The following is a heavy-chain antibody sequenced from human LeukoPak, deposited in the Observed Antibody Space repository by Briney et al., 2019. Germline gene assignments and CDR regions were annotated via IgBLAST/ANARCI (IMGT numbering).Heavy chain of an antibody. D-gene: IGHD3-9*01. V-gene: IGHV1-69*02. CDR3: ARGTSSTPHYDILTGPRGWFDP. Sequence: SVKVSCKASAGTFTSYTISWVRQAPGQGLEWMGRIIPILGIANYAQKFQGRVTITADKSTSTASMELSSLRSEDTAVYYCARGTSSTPHYDILTGPRGWFDPWGQGTLVTVSS. CDR1: AGTFTSYT. J-gene: IGHJ5*02. CDR2: IIPILGIA.